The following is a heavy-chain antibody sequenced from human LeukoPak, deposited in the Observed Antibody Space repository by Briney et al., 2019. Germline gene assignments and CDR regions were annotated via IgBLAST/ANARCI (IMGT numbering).Heavy chain of an antibody. J-gene: IGHJ3*01. V-gene: IGHV5-51*01. Sequence: GESLKISCKGSGYSFPNYWIGWVRQMPGKGLEWMGIIYPGDSDTRCSPSLQGQVTISADKSITTVYLQWSSLKASDTAMYYCALRVGRDGNKGWGQGTMVTVSS. D-gene: IGHD5-24*01. CDR3: ALRVGRDGNKG. CDR2: IYPGDSDT. CDR1: GYSFPNYW.